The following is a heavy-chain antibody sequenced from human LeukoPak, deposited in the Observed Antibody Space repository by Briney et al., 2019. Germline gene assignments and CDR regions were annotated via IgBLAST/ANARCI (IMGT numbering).Heavy chain of an antibody. J-gene: IGHJ4*02. V-gene: IGHV4-39*01. Sequence: SETLSLTCAVSGDSISSSNYYWSWIRQPPGKGLEWIGEINHSGSTNYNPSLKSRVTISVDTSKNQFSLKLSSVTAADTAVYYCARHGLGTIFRNGRFDYWGQGTLVTVSS. CDR2: INHSGST. CDR3: ARHGLGTIFRNGRFDY. CDR1: GDSISSSNYY. D-gene: IGHD3-9*01.